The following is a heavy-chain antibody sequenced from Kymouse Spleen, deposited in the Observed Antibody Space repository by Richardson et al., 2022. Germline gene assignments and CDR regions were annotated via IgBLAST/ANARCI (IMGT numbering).Heavy chain of an antibody. V-gene: IGHV4-31*03. J-gene: IGHJ6*02. Sequence: QVQLQESGPGLVKPSQTLSLTCTVSGGSISSGGYYWSWIRQHPGKGLEWIGYIYYSGSTYYNPSLKSRVTISVDTSKNQFSLKLSSVTAADTAVYYCARDYYGSGSYYNGDYYYGMDVWGQGTTVTVSS. CDR3: ARDYYGSGSYYNGDYYYGMDV. D-gene: IGHD3-10*01. CDR2: IYYSGST. CDR1: GGSISSGGYY.